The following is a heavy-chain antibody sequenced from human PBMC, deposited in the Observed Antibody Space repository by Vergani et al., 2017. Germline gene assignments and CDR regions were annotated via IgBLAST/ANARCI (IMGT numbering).Heavy chain of an antibody. CDR3: TRHFPCGDGACLHFDH. J-gene: IGHJ4*02. CDR2: INPIDSKI. Sequence: EVMLVQSGAEVKKPGESLKISCKYSESSFISNEIAWVRQMSGKGLQWMGNINPIDSKIAYSPSFQGPAIMSLDKSITTAYLQWRSLKASDTAIYYCTRHFPCGDGACLHFDHWGQGTQVTVSS. D-gene: IGHD2-21*01. CDR1: ESSFISNE. V-gene: IGHV5-51*01.